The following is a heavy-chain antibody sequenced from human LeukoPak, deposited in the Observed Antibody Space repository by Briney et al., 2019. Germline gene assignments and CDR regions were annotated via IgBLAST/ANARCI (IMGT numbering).Heavy chain of an antibody. J-gene: IGHJ5*02. CDR2: INHSGST. D-gene: IGHD4-17*01. V-gene: IGHV4-34*01. CDR1: GGSFSGYY. Sequence: SETLSLTCAVYGGSFSGYYWSWIRPPPGKGLEWIGEINHSGSTNYNPSLKSRVTISVDTSKNQFSLKLSSVTAADTAVYYCARGRNDYGDYGWFDPWGQGTLVTVSS. CDR3: ARGRNDYGDYGWFDP.